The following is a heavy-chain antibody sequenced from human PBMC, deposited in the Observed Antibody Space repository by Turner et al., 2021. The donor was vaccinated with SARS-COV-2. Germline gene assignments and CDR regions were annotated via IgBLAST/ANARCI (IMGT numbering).Heavy chain of an antibody. CDR1: GFTFSSYV. CDR3: ARDSGDFDY. D-gene: IGHD3-10*01. V-gene: IGHV3-30-3*01. J-gene: IGHJ4*01. Sequence: QVQLVDSGGGVVQPGRSLRLSCAASGFTFSSYVMHWVRQAPGKGLEWVAVISYDGSNKYYADSVKGRFTISRDNSKNTLYLQMNSLRAEDTAVYYCARDSGDFDYWGHGTLVTVSS. CDR2: ISYDGSNK.